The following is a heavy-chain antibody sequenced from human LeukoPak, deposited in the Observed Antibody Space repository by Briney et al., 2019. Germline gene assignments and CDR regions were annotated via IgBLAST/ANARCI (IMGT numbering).Heavy chain of an antibody. Sequence: GGSLRLSCAASGFTFSSYSMNWVRQAPGKGLEWVSSISSSSSYIYYADSVKGRFTISRDNAKNSLYLQMNSLRAEDTAVYYCARDPPIVIFGVVTGYGDGMDVWGQGTTVTVSS. CDR2: ISSSSSYI. CDR1: GFTFSSYS. V-gene: IGHV3-21*01. J-gene: IGHJ6*02. D-gene: IGHD3/OR15-3a*01. CDR3: ARDPPIVIFGVVTGYGDGMDV.